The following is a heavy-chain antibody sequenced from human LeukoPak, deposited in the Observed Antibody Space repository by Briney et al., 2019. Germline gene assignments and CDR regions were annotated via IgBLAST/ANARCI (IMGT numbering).Heavy chain of an antibody. D-gene: IGHD5-24*01. Sequence: SETLSLTCTVSGGSISSYYWSWIRQPPGKGLEWIGYIYYSGSTKYNPSLKSRVTISTDTSKKHVSLKLTSVTAADTAVYYCARGPWRYDYWGQGTLVTVSS. V-gene: IGHV4-59*01. J-gene: IGHJ4*02. CDR2: IYYSGST. CDR3: ARGPWRYDY. CDR1: GGSISSYY.